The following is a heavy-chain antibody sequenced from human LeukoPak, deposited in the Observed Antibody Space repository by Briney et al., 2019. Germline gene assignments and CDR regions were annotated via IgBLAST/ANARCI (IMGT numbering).Heavy chain of an antibody. D-gene: IGHD2-2*02. J-gene: IGHJ6*03. CDR2: ISSSSSYI. Sequence: SGGSLRLSCAASGFTFSSYNMNWVRQAPGKGLEWVSCISSSSSYIYYADSVKGRFTISRDNAKKSLYLQMNSLRAEDTAVYYCASLYSSQNYYYYMDVWGKGTTVTVSS. CDR1: GFTFSSYN. V-gene: IGHV3-21*01. CDR3: ASLYSSQNYYYYMDV.